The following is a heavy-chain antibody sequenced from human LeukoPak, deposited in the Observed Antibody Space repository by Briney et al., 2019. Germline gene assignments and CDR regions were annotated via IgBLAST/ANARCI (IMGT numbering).Heavy chain of an antibody. Sequence: SETLSLTCTVSGGSISSFYWSWIRQPPGKGLEWIGYIYYSGTTNYNPSLKSRVTISVDRSKNQFSLRLSSVTAADTAVYYCARGSSTSTIDYWGRGTLVTVST. V-gene: IGHV4-59*01. D-gene: IGHD2-2*01. J-gene: IGHJ4*02. CDR3: ARGSSTSTIDY. CDR2: IYYSGTT. CDR1: GGSISSFY.